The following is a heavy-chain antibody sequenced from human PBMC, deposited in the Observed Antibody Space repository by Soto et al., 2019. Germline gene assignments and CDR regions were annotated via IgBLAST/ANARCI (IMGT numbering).Heavy chain of an antibody. CDR2: LYYSGST. CDR1: GGSISGNY. D-gene: IGHD3-10*01. Sequence: PSETLSLTCTVSGGSISGNYWSWIRQPPGKGLEWIGYLYYSGSTNHNPSLKSRATISVDTSKNQFSLKLSSVTAADTAVYYCASLLLWFGDQPYYYYGMDVWGQGTTVTVSS. J-gene: IGHJ6*02. V-gene: IGHV4-59*08. CDR3: ASLLLWFGDQPYYYYGMDV.